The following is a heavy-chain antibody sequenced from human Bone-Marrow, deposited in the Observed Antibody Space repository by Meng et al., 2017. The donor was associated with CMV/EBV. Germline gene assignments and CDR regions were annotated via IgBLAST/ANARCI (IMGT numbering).Heavy chain of an antibody. CDR1: GFTFSTFRSYA. D-gene: IGHD2-21*01. CDR3: AKDIFPDHAEYFQH. V-gene: IGHV3-23*01. CDR2: ISHSGSDA. J-gene: IGHJ1*01. Sequence: GGSLRLSCVASGFTFSTFRSYAMSWVRQAPGKGLEWVSGISHSGSDAYYADSVKGRFTVSRDNSKNTLYLQMNSLRAEDTAVYYCAKDIFPDHAEYFQHWGQGTLVTASS.